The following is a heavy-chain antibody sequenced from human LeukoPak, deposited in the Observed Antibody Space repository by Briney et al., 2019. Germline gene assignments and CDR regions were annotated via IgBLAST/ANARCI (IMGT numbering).Heavy chain of an antibody. J-gene: IGHJ4*02. CDR2: IYFSGSS. Sequence: SATLSLTCTVSGGSISSSASYWGWIRQPPGRGLEWVATIYFSGSSYYNPSLKSRVTISLDTSKNQFSLKLSSMTAADTAVYFCARGEAYYFDYWGQGTLVTVSS. V-gene: IGHV4-39*07. CDR1: GGSISSSASY. CDR3: ARGEAYYFDY.